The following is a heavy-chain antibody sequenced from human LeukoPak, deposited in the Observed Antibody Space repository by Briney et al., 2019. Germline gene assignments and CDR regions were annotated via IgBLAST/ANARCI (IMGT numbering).Heavy chain of an antibody. J-gene: IGHJ4*02. V-gene: IGHV3-74*01. CDR3: ATGYSYGNFDS. Sequence: PGGSLRLSCAASGFSFTTYWMHWVRQAPGKGLVWVSRINNDGSSTRYADSGKGRFTISRDNAQNTVYMQMNSLRVEDTAVYYCATGYSYGNFDSWGQGTLVTVSS. CDR1: GFSFTTYW. CDR2: INNDGSST. D-gene: IGHD5-18*01.